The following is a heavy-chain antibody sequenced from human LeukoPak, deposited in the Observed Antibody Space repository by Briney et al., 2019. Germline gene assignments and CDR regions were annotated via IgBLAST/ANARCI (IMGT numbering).Heavy chain of an antibody. D-gene: IGHD5-18*01. Sequence: PSETLSLTCTVSGYSISSGYYWSWIRQPPGKGLEWIGYIYYSGSTNYNPSLKSRVTISVDTSKNQFSLKLSSVTAADTAVYYCATRVDTAMGSFDYWGQGTLVTVSS. CDR3: ATRVDTAMGSFDY. CDR1: GYSISSGYY. J-gene: IGHJ4*02. CDR2: IYYSGST. V-gene: IGHV4-61*01.